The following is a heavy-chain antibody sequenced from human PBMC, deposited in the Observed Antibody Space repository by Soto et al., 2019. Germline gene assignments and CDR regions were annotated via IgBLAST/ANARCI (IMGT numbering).Heavy chain of an antibody. V-gene: IGHV4-34*01. Sequence: SETLSLTCAVYGGSFSGYYWSWIRQPPGKGLEWIGEINHSGSTNYNPSLKSRVTISVDTSKNQFSLKLSSVTAADTAVYYCARGRSGGSCYSVFTSCGLTFDYWGQGTLVTVSS. CDR2: INHSGST. CDR3: ARGRSGGSCYSVFTSCGLTFDY. D-gene: IGHD2-15*01. J-gene: IGHJ4*02. CDR1: GGSFSGYY.